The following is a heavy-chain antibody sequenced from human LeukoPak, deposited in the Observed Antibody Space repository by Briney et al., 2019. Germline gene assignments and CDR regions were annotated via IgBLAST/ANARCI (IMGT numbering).Heavy chain of an antibody. D-gene: IGHD1-26*01. Sequence: PGGSLRLTCVASGFDFNTYEMTWVRQAPGKGLEWVSYIGGTGETIYYADYVKGRFTGSRDNAKNSVYLQMNSLRAEDTAVYYCARDAPYLVGATYFDYWGQGTLVTVSS. V-gene: IGHV3-48*03. CDR3: ARDAPYLVGATYFDY. CDR2: IGGTGETI. CDR1: GFDFNTYE. J-gene: IGHJ4*02.